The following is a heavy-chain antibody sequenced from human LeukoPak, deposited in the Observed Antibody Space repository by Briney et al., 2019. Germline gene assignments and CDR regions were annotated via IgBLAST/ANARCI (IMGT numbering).Heavy chain of an antibody. CDR2: IYYSGST. CDR1: GGSISSYY. V-gene: IGHV4-59*01. J-gene: IGHJ3*02. Sequence: KPAETLSLTCTVSGGSISSYYWSWIGQPPGKGLEWIGYIYYSGSTNYNPSLKSRVTISVDTSKKQFSLKLSSVTAADTAVYYCAREVGANDAFDIWGKGTMATVSS. CDR3: AREVGANDAFDI. D-gene: IGHD1-26*01.